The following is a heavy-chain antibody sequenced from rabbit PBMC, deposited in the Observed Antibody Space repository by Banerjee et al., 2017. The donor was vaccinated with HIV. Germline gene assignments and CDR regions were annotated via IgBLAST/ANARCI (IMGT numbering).Heavy chain of an antibody. CDR2: ISAGSSGDT. J-gene: IGHJ4*01. CDR3: ARDGTAYAGYGYAGFNL. V-gene: IGHV1S45*01. D-gene: IGHD6-1*01. Sequence: QEQLEESGGDLVKPGASLTLTCTASGFSLSNNYVMCWVPQAPGKGLEWIGCISAGSSGDTVYATWAKGRFTISKTSSTTVTLQMTSLIAADTATYFCARDGTAYAGYGYAGFNLWGPGTLVTVS. CDR1: GFSLSNNYV.